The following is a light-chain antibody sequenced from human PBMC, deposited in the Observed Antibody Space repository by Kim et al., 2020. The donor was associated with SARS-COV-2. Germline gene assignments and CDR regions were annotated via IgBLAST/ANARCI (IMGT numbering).Light chain of an antibody. CDR2: DAS. CDR1: QSISSY. V-gene: IGKV3-11*01. CDR3: QQRSAWPLT. J-gene: IGKJ4*01. Sequence: EIVLTQSPATLSLSPGERATLSCRASQSISSYLVWYQHKPGQAPSLLIYDASNRATGIPARFSGSGSGTDFTLTISSLEPEDFAVYYCQQRSAWPLTFGGGTKLEI.